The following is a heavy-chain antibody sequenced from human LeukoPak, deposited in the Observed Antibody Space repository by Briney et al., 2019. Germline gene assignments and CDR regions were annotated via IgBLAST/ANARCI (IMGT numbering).Heavy chain of an antibody. V-gene: IGHV4-59*01. CDR2: IYYSGST. CDR3: ARGVAARPFYFYYYMDV. Sequence: SETLSLTCTVSGGSISSYYWSWIRQPPGKGLEWIGYIYYSGSTNYKPSLKSRVTISVDTSKNQFSLKLSSVTAADTAVYYCARGVAARPFYFYYYMDVWDTGTTVTFSS. CDR1: GGSISSYY. D-gene: IGHD6-6*01. J-gene: IGHJ6*03.